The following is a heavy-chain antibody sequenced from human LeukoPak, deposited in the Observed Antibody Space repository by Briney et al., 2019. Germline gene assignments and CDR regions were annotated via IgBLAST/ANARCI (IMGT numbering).Heavy chain of an antibody. CDR3: ARAGTALVRGVIISNFFDY. J-gene: IGHJ4*02. CDR1: GGSITPYF. D-gene: IGHD3-10*01. Sequence: PSETLSLTCTVSGGSITPYFWSWIRQPPGKGLEWIGYIYYSGDTNYNPSLKSRVTISVDTSKNQFSLRLKSVTAADTAVYYCARAGTALVRGVIISNFFDYWGQGTLATASS. V-gene: IGHV4-59*01. CDR2: IYYSGDT.